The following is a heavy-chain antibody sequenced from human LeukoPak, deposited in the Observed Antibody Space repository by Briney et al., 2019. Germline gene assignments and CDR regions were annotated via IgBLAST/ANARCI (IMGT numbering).Heavy chain of an antibody. CDR3: ARDGYSNYWYLNL. Sequence: GGSLRLSCAASGFAFSSYAMSWVRQAPGKGLEWVPSISGTGGRTYYADSVKGRFTISRDNSKNTLDLQMNSLRADDTAVYYCARDGYSNYWYLNLWGQGTLVTVSS. V-gene: IGHV3-23*01. D-gene: IGHD6-13*01. CDR2: ISGTGGRT. CDR1: GFAFSSYA. J-gene: IGHJ4*02.